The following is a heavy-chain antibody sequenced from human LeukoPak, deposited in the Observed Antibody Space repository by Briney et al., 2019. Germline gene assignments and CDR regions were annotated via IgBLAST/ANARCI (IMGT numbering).Heavy chain of an antibody. CDR3: ARGLVTMNLAFDF. V-gene: IGHV3-30-3*01. D-gene: IGHD3-22*01. CDR1: GFTFSSYA. CDR2: ISYDGSST. J-gene: IGHJ3*01. Sequence: GGSLRLSCAASGFTFSSYAMSWVRQAPGKGLEWLALISYDGSSTYYADSVKGRFTISRDNSDNTLSLQMNSLRPEDMAVYYCARGLVTMNLAFDFWGQGTMVTVSS.